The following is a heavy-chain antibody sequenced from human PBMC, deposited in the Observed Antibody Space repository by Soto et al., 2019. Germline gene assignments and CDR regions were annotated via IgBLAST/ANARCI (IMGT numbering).Heavy chain of an antibody. V-gene: IGHV3-21*01. CDR1: GFTFSSYS. CDR2: ISGSSSYI. Sequence: PGGSLRLSCAASGFTFSSYSMNWVRQAPGKGLEWVSSISGSSSYIYYADSVKGRFTISRDNAKNSLYLQMNSLRAEDTAVYYCATGRARGVTLDAFDIWGQGTMVTVSS. J-gene: IGHJ3*02. D-gene: IGHD3-10*01. CDR3: ATGRARGVTLDAFDI.